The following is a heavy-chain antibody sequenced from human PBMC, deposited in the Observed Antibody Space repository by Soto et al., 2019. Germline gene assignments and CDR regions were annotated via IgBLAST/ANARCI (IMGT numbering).Heavy chain of an antibody. CDR2: IVPSDSYT. V-gene: IGHV5-10-1*01. Sequence: KGLEWMGRIVPSDSYTNYSPSFQGHVTISADKSISTAYLQWSSLKASDTAMYYCARTSMQSRGYSYGHGGMDVWGQGTTVTVS. D-gene: IGHD5-18*01. CDR3: ARTSMQSRGYSYGHGGMDV. J-gene: IGHJ6*02.